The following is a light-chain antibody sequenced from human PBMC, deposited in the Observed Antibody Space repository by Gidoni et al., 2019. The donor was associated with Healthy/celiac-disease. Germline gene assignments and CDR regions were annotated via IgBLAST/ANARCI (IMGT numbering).Light chain of an antibody. CDR2: WAS. V-gene: IGKV4-1*01. CDR1: QSVLYSSNNKNY. Sequence: DIVMTQSPESLAVSLGERATINCKSSQSVLYSSNNKNYLAWYQQKPGQPPKLLIYWASTRESGVPDRFSGSGSGTDFTLTISSLQAEDVAVYYCQQYYSTPFTFGGGTKVEIK. CDR3: QQYYSTPFT. J-gene: IGKJ4*01.